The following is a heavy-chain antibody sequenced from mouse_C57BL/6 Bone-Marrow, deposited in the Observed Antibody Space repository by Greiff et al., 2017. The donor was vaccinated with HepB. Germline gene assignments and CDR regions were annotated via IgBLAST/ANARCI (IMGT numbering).Heavy chain of an antibody. CDR2: IYPRSGNT. D-gene: IGHD1-3*01. J-gene: IGHJ4*01. CDR1: GYTFTSYG. V-gene: IGHV1-81*01. Sequence: QVHVKQSGAELARPGASVKLSCKASGYTFTSYGISWVKQRTGQGLEWIGEIYPRSGNTYYNEKFKGKATLTADKSSSTAYMALRSLTSEDSAVYFCARTLLYIYDAMDYWGQGTLVTVSS. CDR3: ARTLLYIYDAMDY.